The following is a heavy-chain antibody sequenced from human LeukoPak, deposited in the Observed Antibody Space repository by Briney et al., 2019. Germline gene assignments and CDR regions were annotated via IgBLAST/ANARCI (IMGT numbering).Heavy chain of an antibody. CDR1: GFTFSSYG. CDR2: IRYDGSNK. J-gene: IGHJ6*03. V-gene: IGHV3-30*02. D-gene: IGHD3-9*01. Sequence: GGSLRLSCAASGFTFSSYGMHWVRQAPGKGLEWVAFIRYDGSNKYYADSVKGRFTISRDNSKNTLYLQMNSLRAEDTAVYYCAKRDAWLFESYYYYYYMDVWGKGTTVTISS. CDR3: AKRDAWLFESYYYYYYMDV.